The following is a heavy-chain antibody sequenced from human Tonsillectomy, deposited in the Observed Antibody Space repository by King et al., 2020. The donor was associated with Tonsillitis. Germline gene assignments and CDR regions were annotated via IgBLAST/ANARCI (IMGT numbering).Heavy chain of an antibody. J-gene: IGHJ4*02. D-gene: IGHD5-18*01. CDR1: GGSISGYY. CDR2: IYYSGST. Sequence: QLQESDPGLVKPSETLSLSCSVSGGSISGYYWSWIRQPPGKGLEWIGYIYYSGSTNYNPSLKSRVTISVDTSKNQFSLKLSSVTAADTAVYYCARHGDTATLIDYWGQGTLVTVSS. V-gene: IGHV4-59*08. CDR3: ARHGDTATLIDY.